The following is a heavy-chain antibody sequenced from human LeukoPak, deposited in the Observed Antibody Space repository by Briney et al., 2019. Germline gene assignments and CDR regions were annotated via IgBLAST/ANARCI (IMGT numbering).Heavy chain of an antibody. CDR2: ISSDGSST. CDR1: GFTFSSYW. CDR3: VVVTADY. Sequence: GGSLRLSCAASGFTFSSYWMHWVRQAPGKGLVWVSRISSDGSSTSYADSVKGRFTISRDNAKNTLYLQMNSLRIEDSAVYYCVVVTADYWGQGTLVTVSS. D-gene: IGHD2-15*01. J-gene: IGHJ4*02. V-gene: IGHV3-74*01.